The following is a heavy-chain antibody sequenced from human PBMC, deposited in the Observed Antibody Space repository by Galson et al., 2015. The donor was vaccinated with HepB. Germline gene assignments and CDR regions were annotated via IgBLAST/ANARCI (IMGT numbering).Heavy chain of an antibody. Sequence: SLRLSCAVSGLSVFDNYMTWVRQAPGKGLEWVSRVYGGDNTTPAEPGGGPFTPSPDPSKKTLFLSMNSLRVDDTAVYYCVRYCTKTSCPKAGAFDFWGQGTMVTVSS. CDR3: VRYCTKTSCPKAGAFDF. CDR2: VYGGDNT. D-gene: IGHD2-8*01. J-gene: IGHJ3*01. CDR1: GLSVFDNY. V-gene: IGHV3-53*01.